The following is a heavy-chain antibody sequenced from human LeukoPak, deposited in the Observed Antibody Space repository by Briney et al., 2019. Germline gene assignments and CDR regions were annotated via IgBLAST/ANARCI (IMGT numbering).Heavy chain of an antibody. D-gene: IGHD2-15*01. J-gene: IGHJ4*02. CDR1: GGSISSYY. Sequence: SETLSLTCTVSGGSISSYYWSWIRQPPGKGLEWIGYIYYSGSTNYNPSLKSRVTISVDTSKNQFSLKLSSVTAADTAAYYCARREGYCSGGSCSYYFDYWGQGTLVTVSS. CDR2: IYYSGST. V-gene: IGHV4-59*08. CDR3: ARREGYCSGGSCSYYFDY.